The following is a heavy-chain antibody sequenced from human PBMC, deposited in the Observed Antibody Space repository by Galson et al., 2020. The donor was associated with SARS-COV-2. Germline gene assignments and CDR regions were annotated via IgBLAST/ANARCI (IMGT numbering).Heavy chain of an antibody. CDR2: IYYSGST. CDR1: GGSISSAGHY. V-gene: IGHV4-31*03. CDR3: ARAFEAYGMDV. Sequence: SETLSLTCTVSGGSISSAGHYWSWIRQPPGKGLEWIGYIYYSGSTYYNPSLKSRVTISVDTSKNQFSLKLSSVTAADTAVYYCARAFEAYGMDVWGQGTTVTVSS. J-gene: IGHJ6*02.